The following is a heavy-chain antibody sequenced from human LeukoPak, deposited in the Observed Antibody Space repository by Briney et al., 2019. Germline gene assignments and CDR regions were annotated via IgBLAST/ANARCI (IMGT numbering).Heavy chain of an antibody. CDR1: GFTFGTDS. CDR2: ISSSSGTI. J-gene: IGHJ4*02. V-gene: IGHV3-48*02. Sequence: PGGSLRLSCAASGFTFGTDSMNWARQAPGKGLEWVSYISSSSGTIYYADSVKGRFTISRDNAKSSLYLQMNSLRDDDTAVYYCARESGPAAFDYWGQGTLVTVSS. CDR3: ARESGPAAFDY. D-gene: IGHD3-10*01.